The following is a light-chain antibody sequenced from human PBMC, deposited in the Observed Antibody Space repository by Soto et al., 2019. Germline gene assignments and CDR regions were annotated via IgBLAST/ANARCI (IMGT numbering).Light chain of an antibody. J-gene: IGLJ3*02. CDR2: DDN. Sequence: QSVLTQPPSVSAAPGQKVTISCSGSSSNIGGNSVSWYQQLPGTAPKLRIYDDNKRPSGIPDRFSGSKSGTSATLGITGLQTGDEADYYCGSWDSSLNGPVFGGGPELTVL. CDR1: SSNIGGNS. V-gene: IGLV1-51*01. CDR3: GSWDSSLNGPV.